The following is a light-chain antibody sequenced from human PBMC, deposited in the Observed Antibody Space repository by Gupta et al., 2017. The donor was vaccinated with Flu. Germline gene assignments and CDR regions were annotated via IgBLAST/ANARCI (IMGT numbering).Light chain of an antibody. J-gene: IGKJ2*01. CDR1: QSIGAY. CDR2: AAS. V-gene: IGKV1-39*01. CDR3: QQGYTTPNT. Sequence: DIQMTQSPSSLSASVGDRVTITCRASQSIGAYLHWYQQRPGKPPKLLIHAASSLHSGVPSRFSGSGSGTDFALSISSLQREDFATYYCQQGYTTPNTFGQGTKLEIK.